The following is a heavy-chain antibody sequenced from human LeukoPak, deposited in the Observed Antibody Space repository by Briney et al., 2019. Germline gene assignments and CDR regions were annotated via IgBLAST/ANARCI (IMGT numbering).Heavy chain of an antibody. D-gene: IGHD1-26*01. Sequence: GGSLRLSCAASGFTFNTYSMNWVRQAPGKGLEWVSGINWNGGSTGYADSVKGRFTISRDNAKNSLYLQMNSLRAGDTALYYCARRLGAFAGGCDCWGQGTLVTVSS. CDR1: GFTFNTYS. V-gene: IGHV3-20*04. CDR2: INWNGGST. CDR3: ARRLGAFAGGCDC. J-gene: IGHJ4*02.